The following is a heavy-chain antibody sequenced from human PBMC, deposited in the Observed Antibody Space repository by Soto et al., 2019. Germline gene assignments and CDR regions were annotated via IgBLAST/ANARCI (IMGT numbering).Heavy chain of an antibody. D-gene: IGHD1-26*01. Sequence: EVQVVESGGGSVQPGGSLRLSCAASGFTFSRYTMNWVRQAPGKGLEWLSYISGGGGTMSYADSVKGRVTISRDNAKNSLYLQMDSLRAVDTAVYYCARDKSGTYPIDYWGQGTLVTVSS. CDR2: ISGGGGTM. CDR1: GFTFSRYT. J-gene: IGHJ4*02. CDR3: ARDKSGTYPIDY. V-gene: IGHV3-48*04.